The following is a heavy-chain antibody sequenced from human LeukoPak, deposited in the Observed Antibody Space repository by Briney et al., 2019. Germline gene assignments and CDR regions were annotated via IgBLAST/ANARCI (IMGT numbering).Heavy chain of an antibody. CDR2: SSGSGGST. Sequence: GGSLRLSCAASGFTFSTYGMSWVRQAPGKGLEWVSASSGSGGSTNYADSVKGRFTISRENANNHFYLQMNSLRAGDTAVYFCASLGDSIYWGQGTLVTVSS. D-gene: IGHD1-26*01. V-gene: IGHV3-23*01. J-gene: IGHJ4*02. CDR1: GFTFSTYG. CDR3: ASLGDSIY.